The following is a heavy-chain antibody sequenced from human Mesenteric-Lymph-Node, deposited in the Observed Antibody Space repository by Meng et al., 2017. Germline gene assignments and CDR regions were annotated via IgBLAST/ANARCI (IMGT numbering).Heavy chain of an antibody. CDR3: ARVGWRQWSFDL. CDR1: GCPISSGDYY. Sequence: GWRPGPMKPSQALSLTCTVSGCPISSGDYYWSWIRQPPGKGLELIGHIYYSGSTSYNPSLKSRVTISVDTSNNQFSLKLSSVTAADTAVYYCARVGWRQWSFDLWGRGTLVNRLL. CDR2: IYYSGST. D-gene: IGHD5-18*01. V-gene: IGHV4-30-4*01. J-gene: IGHJ2*01.